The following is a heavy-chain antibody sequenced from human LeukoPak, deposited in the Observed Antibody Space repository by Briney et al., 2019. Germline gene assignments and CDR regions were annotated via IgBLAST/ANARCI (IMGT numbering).Heavy chain of an antibody. J-gene: IGHJ4*02. V-gene: IGHV3-23*01. Sequence: GGSLRLSCAASGFTVSSNYMTWVRQAPGKGLEWVSDISGYGDNTFYADSVKGRFTISRDSSKNTLYLQMNSLRAEDSAVYYCARAPRGFQWFVEYWGQGTLVTVSS. D-gene: IGHD3-22*01. CDR3: ARAPRGFQWFVEY. CDR1: GFTVSSNY. CDR2: ISGYGDNT.